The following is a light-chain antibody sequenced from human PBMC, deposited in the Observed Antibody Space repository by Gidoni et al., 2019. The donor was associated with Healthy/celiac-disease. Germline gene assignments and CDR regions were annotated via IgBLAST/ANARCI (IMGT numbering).Light chain of an antibody. CDR3: QSADSSGTYQV. J-gene: IGLJ2*01. V-gene: IGLV3-25*02. CDR2: KDS. CDR1: ALPKQY. Sequence: SSELTQPHSGAVYTGQTARITCSGGALPKQYAYWYQQKPGQAPVLVIYKDSGRPSGIPERFSGSSSGTTVTLTISGVQAEDEADYYFQSADSSGTYQVFGGGTKLTVL.